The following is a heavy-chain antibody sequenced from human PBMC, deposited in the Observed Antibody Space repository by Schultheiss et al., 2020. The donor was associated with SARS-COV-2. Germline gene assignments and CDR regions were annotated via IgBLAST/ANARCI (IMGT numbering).Heavy chain of an antibody. J-gene: IGHJ4*02. D-gene: IGHD2-2*01. Sequence: SQTLSLTCTVSGGSISSYYWSWIRQPPGKGLEWIGYIYYSESTNYNPSLKSRVTISVDTSKNQFSLKLSSVTAADTAVYYCARSVVPAAYFDYWGQGTLVTVSS. CDR1: GGSISSYY. CDR3: ARSVVPAAYFDY. V-gene: IGHV4-59*01. CDR2: IYYSEST.